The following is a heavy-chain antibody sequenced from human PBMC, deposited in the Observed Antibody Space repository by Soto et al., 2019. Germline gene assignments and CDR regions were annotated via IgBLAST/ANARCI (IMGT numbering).Heavy chain of an antibody. J-gene: IGHJ4*02. D-gene: IGHD3-3*02. CDR1: GGSISSYY. CDR3: ARPSLDPHFWSGYYDY. CDR2: IYYSGST. V-gene: IGHV4-59*08. Sequence: QVQLQESGPGLVKPSETLSLTCTVSGGSISSYYWSWIRQPPGKGLEWIGYIYYSGSTNYNPSLKSRVTISVDTSKNQFSLKLSSVTAADTAVYCCARPSLDPHFWSGYYDYWGQGTLVTVSS.